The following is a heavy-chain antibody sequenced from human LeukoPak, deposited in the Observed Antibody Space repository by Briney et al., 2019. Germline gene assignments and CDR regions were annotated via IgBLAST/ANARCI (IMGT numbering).Heavy chain of an antibody. CDR1: GGSISSGDYY. Sequence: SETLSLTCTVSGGSISSGDYYWSWIRQPPGKGLEWIGEINHSGSTNYSPSLKSRVTISVDTSKNQFSLKLSSVTAADTAVYYCARDLNVVVTTDDAFDIWGQGTMVTVSS. CDR2: INHSGST. J-gene: IGHJ3*02. V-gene: IGHV4-39*07. CDR3: ARDLNVVVTTDDAFDI. D-gene: IGHD2-21*02.